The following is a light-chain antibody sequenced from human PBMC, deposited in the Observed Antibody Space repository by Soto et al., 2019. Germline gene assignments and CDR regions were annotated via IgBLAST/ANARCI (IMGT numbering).Light chain of an antibody. CDR3: QQYYSTPHT. Sequence: DIVMTQSPDSLAVSLGERATINCKSSQSVLYSSNNKNYLAWYQQKPGQPPKLLIYWASTRESGVPDRFSGSRTGTDFTLTSSSLQAEDVAVYYCQQYYSTPHTFGQGTKLEIK. CDR2: WAS. J-gene: IGKJ2*01. CDR1: QSVLYSSNNKNY. V-gene: IGKV4-1*01.